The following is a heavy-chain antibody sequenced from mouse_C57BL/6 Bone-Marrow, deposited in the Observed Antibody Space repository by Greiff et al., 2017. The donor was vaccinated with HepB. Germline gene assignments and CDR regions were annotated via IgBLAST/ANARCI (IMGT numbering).Heavy chain of an antibody. D-gene: IGHD1-1*01. V-gene: IGHV1-61*01. CDR3: ARSYGSSRPVDAMDY. CDR2: IYPSDSET. J-gene: IGHJ4*01. Sequence: QVQLQQPGAELVRPGSSVKLSCKASGYTFTSYWMDWVKQRPGQGLEWIGNIYPSDSETHYNQKFKDKATLTVDKSSSTAYMQLSSLTSEESAVYYGARSYGSSRPVDAMDYWGQGTSVTVSS. CDR1: GYTFTSYW.